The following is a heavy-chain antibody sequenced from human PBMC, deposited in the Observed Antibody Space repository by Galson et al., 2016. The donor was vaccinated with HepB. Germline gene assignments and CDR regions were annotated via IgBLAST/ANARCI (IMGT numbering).Heavy chain of an antibody. CDR3: ARINRVRTFDI. CDR1: GGPVIDYS. CDR2: INHSGTT. V-gene: IGHV4-34*01. J-gene: IGHJ3*02. D-gene: IGHD1-14*01. Sequence: ETLSLTCGVYGGPVIDYSWNWIRQPPGKGLEWIGEINHSGTTKSNPSLKSRVTISVDTSKSQFPLKLNSVTAADTAIYYCARINRVRTFDIWGQGALVTVSS.